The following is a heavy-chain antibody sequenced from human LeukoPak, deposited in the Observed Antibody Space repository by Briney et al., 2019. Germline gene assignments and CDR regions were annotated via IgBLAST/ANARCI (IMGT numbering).Heavy chain of an antibody. D-gene: IGHD5-24*01. CDR3: ARRIQGMAPYYFDY. V-gene: IGHV3-74*01. J-gene: IGHJ4*02. Sequence: GSLRLSCAASGFTFSSYSMHWVRQAPGKGLVWVPRINSDGGSTSYADSVKGRFTISRDNAKNTLYLQMNSLRAEDTAVYYCARRIQGMAPYYFDYWGQGTLVTVSS. CDR1: GFTFSSYS. CDR2: INSDGGST.